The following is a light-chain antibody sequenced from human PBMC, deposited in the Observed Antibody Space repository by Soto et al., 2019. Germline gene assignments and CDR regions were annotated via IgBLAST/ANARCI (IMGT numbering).Light chain of an antibody. V-gene: IGLV2-11*01. Sequence: QSALPQPRSVSGSPGQSVAISCTGTSRDVDAYDFVSWYQHHPGKAPKLIISEVSKRPSGVSHRFSGSKSGNTASLTISGLQAEDEADYFCCSFAGSFYVFGTGTKV. CDR3: CSFAGSFYV. CDR1: SRDVDAYDF. J-gene: IGLJ1*01. CDR2: EVS.